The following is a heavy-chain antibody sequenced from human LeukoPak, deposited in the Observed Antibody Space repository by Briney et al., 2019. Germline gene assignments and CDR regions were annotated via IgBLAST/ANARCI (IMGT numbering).Heavy chain of an antibody. D-gene: IGHD3-9*01. J-gene: IGHJ6*03. CDR2: IKQDGSEK. CDR3: ARFVGDILTGYLSYYYYYYMDV. Sequence: PGGSLRLSCAASGFTFSSYEMNWVRQAPGKGLEWVANIKQDGSEKYYVDSVKGRFTISRDNAKNSLYLQMNSLRAEDTAVYYCARFVGDILTGYLSYYYYYYMDVWGKGTTVTVSS. CDR1: GFTFSSYE. V-gene: IGHV3-7*01.